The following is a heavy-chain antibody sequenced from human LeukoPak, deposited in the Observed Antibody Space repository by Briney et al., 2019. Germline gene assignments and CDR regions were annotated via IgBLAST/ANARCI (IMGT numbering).Heavy chain of an antibody. D-gene: IGHD3-16*01. J-gene: IGHJ4*02. Sequence: SQTLSLTCTVSGGSISSYYWSWIRQPPGKGLEWIGYIYYSGSTNYNPSLKSRVTISVDTSKNQFSLKLSSVTAADTAVYYCASYRGGAYYFDYWGQGTLVTGSS. V-gene: IGHV4-59*01. CDR3: ASYRGGAYYFDY. CDR1: GGSISSYY. CDR2: IYYSGST.